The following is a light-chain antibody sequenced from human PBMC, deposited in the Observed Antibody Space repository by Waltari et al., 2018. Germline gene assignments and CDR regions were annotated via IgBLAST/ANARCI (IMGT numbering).Light chain of an antibody. J-gene: IGLJ3*02. Sequence: QSVLTQPPSVSAAPGQKVTISCSGRPSTIGGNDVFWYQQLPGTAPKLLIYETDGRPAGTPDRFSGSKSGTTATLGITGLQTGDEADYYCGTWDSSLGVWVVGGGTRLTVL. CDR1: PSTIGGND. V-gene: IGLV1-51*02. CDR3: GTWDSSLGVWV. CDR2: ETD.